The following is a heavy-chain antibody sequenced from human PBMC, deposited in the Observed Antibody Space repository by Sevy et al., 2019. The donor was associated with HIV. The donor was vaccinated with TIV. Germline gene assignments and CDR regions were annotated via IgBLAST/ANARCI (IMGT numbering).Heavy chain of an antibody. V-gene: IGHV4-59*08. CDR1: GGSISSYY. D-gene: IGHD3-3*01. CDR3: ARQGVTIFGVVDDYYYYGMDF. J-gene: IGHJ6*02. CDR2: IYYSGFI. Sequence: SETLSLTCTVSGGSISSYYWSWIRQPPGKGLEWIGSIYYSGFINYNPSLNSRVTISLDTPKNQFSLKQGSVTAADTAVYYCARQGVTIFGVVDDYYYYGMDFWGQWTLVTVSS.